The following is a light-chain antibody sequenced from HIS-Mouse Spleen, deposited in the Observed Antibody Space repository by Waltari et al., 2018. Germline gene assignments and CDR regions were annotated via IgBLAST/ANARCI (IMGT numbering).Light chain of an antibody. CDR2: LGS. V-gene: IGKV2-28*01. CDR3: MQALQTPLT. J-gene: IGKJ4*01. Sequence: DIVMTQSPLSLPVTPGEPDSISCRSSQSLLHSNGYNYLDWYLQKPGQSPELRIYLGSNRASGVPDRFSGSGSGTDFTLKISRVEAEDVGVYYCMQALQTPLTFGGGTKVEIK. CDR1: QSLLHSNGYNY.